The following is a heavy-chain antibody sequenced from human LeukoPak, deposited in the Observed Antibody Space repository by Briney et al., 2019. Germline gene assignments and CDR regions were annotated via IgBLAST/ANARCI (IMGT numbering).Heavy chain of an antibody. J-gene: IGHJ4*02. V-gene: IGHV4-39*01. Sequence: SETLSLTCTVSGGSISSSSYYWGWIRQPPGKGLGWIGSIYYSGSTYYNPSLKSRVTISVDTSKNQFSLKLSSVTAADTAVYYCARLRSRSYYDSSGYFFDYWGQGTLVTVSS. CDR3: ARLRSRSYYDSSGYFFDY. D-gene: IGHD3-22*01. CDR1: GGSISSSSYY. CDR2: IYYSGST.